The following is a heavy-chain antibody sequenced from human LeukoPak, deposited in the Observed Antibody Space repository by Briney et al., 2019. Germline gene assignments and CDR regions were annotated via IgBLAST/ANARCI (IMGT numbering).Heavy chain of an antibody. CDR2: IRYDGSKK. J-gene: IGHJ4*02. V-gene: IGHV3-30*02. CDR3: AKDPLYSGSHRPLAVYYFDY. Sequence: GGSLRLSCAASGFTFSSYGMHWVRQAPGKGLEWVTFIRYDGSKKYYVDSVKGRFTISRDNSKNTLYLQMNSLRAEDTAVYYCAKDPLYSGSHRPLAVYYFDYWGQGTLVTVSS. D-gene: IGHD1-26*01. CDR1: GFTFSSYG.